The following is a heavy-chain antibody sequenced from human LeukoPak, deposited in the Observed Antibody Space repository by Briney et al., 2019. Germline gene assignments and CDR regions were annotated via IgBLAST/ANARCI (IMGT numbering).Heavy chain of an antibody. CDR2: ISSGSSYI. CDR3: ARMRGQGGQDI. CDR1: GFTFSDYA. V-gene: IGHV3-21*01. D-gene: IGHD3-16*01. J-gene: IGHJ3*02. Sequence: GGSLRLSCGASGFTFSDYAMTWVRQAPGKGLEWVSSISSGSSYIYYADSVKGRFTISRDNANNSLFLQMNSLRVEDTAVYYCARMRGQGGQDIWGQGTMVSVS.